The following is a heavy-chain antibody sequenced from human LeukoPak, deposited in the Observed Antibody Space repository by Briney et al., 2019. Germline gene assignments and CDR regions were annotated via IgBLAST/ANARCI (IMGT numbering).Heavy chain of an antibody. CDR2: INPNSSGT. J-gene: IGHJ4*02. V-gene: IGHV1-2*02. CDR1: GYTFTGYY. D-gene: IGHD6-13*01. CDR3: AREGEQQASLDY. Sequence: GASVKVSCKASGYTFTGYYMHWVRQAPGQGLEWMGWINPNSSGTNYAQKFQGRVTMTRDTSISTAYMELSRLRSDDTAVYYCAREGEQQASLDYWGQGTLVTVSS.